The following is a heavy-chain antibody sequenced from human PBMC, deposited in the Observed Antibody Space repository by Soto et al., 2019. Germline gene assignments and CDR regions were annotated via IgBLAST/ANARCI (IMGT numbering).Heavy chain of an antibody. D-gene: IGHD4-17*01. CDR3: ARGAGGTLTTVTFDY. J-gene: IGHJ4*02. CDR2: INHSGST. CDR1: GGSFSGYY. V-gene: IGHV4-34*01. Sequence: PSETLSLTCAVYGGSFSGYYWSWIRQPPGKGLEWIGEINHSGSTNYNPSLKSRVTISVDTSKNQFSLKLSSVTAADTAVYYCARGAGGTLTTVTFDYRGQGTLVTVSS.